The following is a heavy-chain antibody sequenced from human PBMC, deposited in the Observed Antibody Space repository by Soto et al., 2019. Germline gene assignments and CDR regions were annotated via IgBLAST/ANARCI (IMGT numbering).Heavy chain of an antibody. CDR1: GGYISSHY. D-gene: IGHD3-3*01. CDR3: ARDAPLRGSAYFHFDY. Sequence: SETLSLTCSVSGGYISSHYWSWIRQPAGKGLEWIGRIYTTGSTNYNPSLKSRVTMSEDTPKNQISLKLSSVTAADTAVYFCARDAPLRGSAYFHFDYWGQGALVTVSS. CDR2: IYTTGST. J-gene: IGHJ4*02. V-gene: IGHV4-4*07.